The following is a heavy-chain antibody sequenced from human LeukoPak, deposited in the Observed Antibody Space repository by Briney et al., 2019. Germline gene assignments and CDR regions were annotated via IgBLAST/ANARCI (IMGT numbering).Heavy chain of an antibody. CDR3: ARRHYDSSGYYDY. J-gene: IGHJ4*02. CDR1: GGSITNTNY. CDR2: IFYTGST. V-gene: IGHV4-4*02. Sequence: SGTLSLTCGVSGGSITNTNYWTWVRQPPGKGLEWIGYIFYTGSTNYNPSLKSRVTISVDTSKNQFSLKLTSVTAADTAVYYCARRHYDSSGYYDYWGQGTLVTVSS. D-gene: IGHD3-22*01.